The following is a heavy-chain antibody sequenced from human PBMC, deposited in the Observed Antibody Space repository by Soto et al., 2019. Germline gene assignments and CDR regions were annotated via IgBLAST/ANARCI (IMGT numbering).Heavy chain of an antibody. D-gene: IGHD2-15*01. CDR3: ARDGYCSGGSCYSVPVFDY. CDR1: GFTLRTYG. CDR2: IWYDGSNK. Sequence: PGGSLRLSCEASGFTLRTYGMHWVRQAPGKGLEWVAVIWYDGSNKDYADSVKGRFTISRDNSKNTLYLQMNSLRAEDTAVYYCARDGYCSGGSCYSVPVFDYWGQGTLVTVSS. V-gene: IGHV3-33*01. J-gene: IGHJ4*02.